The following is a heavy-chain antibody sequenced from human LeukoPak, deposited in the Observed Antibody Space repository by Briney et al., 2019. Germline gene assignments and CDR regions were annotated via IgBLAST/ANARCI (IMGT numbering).Heavy chain of an antibody. J-gene: IGHJ5*02. D-gene: IGHD4-17*01. CDR3: ARDTEGDYFDP. CDR2: INPDTAGT. Sequence: ASVKVSCKASGYSFTDYYIHWVRQAPGQGLEWMGWINPDTAGTNYAQTFQGRVIMTRDTSNSTAYMELSGLKFDDTAFYYCARDTEGDYFDPWGQGTLVTVSS. V-gene: IGHV1-2*02. CDR1: GYSFTDYY.